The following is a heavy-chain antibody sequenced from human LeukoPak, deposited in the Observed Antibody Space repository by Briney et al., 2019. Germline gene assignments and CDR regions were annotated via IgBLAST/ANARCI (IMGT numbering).Heavy chain of an antibody. CDR1: GFTFSDYY. CDR2: ISGITRYT. Sequence: GGSLRLSCAASGFTFSDYYMTWIRQAPGKGLEWVSYISGITRYTNYADSVKGRFTISRDNAKNSLYLQMNSLRAEDTAVYYCGRALGHYGSGSYYSDFWGQGTLVTVSS. CDR3: GRALGHYGSGSYYSDF. J-gene: IGHJ4*02. D-gene: IGHD3-10*01. V-gene: IGHV3-11*05.